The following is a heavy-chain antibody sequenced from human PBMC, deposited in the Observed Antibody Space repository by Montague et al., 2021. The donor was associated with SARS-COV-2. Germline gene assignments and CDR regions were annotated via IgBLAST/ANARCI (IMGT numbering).Heavy chain of an antibody. Sequence: CAISGDSVSSNSAAWNWIRQSPSRGLEWLGRTYYRSKWYNDYALSVKSRITINPDTSKNQFSLQLNSVTPEDTAVYYCARVGRQQLVRLPGMDVWGQGTTVTVSS. V-gene: IGHV6-1*01. D-gene: IGHD6-13*01. CDR1: GDSVSSNSAA. J-gene: IGHJ6*02. CDR2: TYYRSKWYN. CDR3: ARVGRQQLVRLPGMDV.